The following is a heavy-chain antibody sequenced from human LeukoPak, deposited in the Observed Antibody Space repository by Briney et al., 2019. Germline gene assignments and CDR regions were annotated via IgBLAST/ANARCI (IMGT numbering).Heavy chain of an antibody. CDR1: GASISTYY. CDR2: ICNSGDTNYSPS. V-gene: IGHV4-59*01. D-gene: IGHD6-13*01. CDR3: AREYSSSHSTYNWFDP. J-gene: IGHJ5*02. Sequence: SETLSLTCTVSGASISTYYWTWVRQPPGKRLEWIGNICNSGDTNYSPSNYNPSLKSRATISVDTSKNQFSLKLSSVTAADTAVYYCAREYSSSHSTYNWFDPWGQGTLVTVSS.